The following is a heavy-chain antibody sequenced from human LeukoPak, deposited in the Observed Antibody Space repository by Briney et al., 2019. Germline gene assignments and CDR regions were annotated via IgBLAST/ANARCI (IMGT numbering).Heavy chain of an antibody. Sequence: GGSLRLSCAASGFIFNNYGLIWVRQAPGKGLEWVSAISNDGGGTNYADFVKGRFTISRDNSKNTLFLQMNSLRAEDTAVYYCARDSEGYWGQGTLVTVSS. CDR1: GFIFNNYG. J-gene: IGHJ4*02. CDR3: ARDSEGY. V-gene: IGHV3-23*01. CDR2: ISNDGGGT.